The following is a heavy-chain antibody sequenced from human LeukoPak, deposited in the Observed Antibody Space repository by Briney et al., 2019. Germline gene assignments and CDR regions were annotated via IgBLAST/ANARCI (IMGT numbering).Heavy chain of an antibody. D-gene: IGHD2-8*01. V-gene: IGHV3-30*04. CDR3: ARAPGTYCANGVCYGGYMDV. Sequence: GGSLRLSCATSGFTFSSYAMHWVRQAPGKGLEWVAVISYDGSNKYYADSVKGRFTISRDNSKNTLYLQMNSLRAEDTAVYYCARAPGTYCANGVCYGGYMDVWGKGTTVTVSS. J-gene: IGHJ6*03. CDR2: ISYDGSNK. CDR1: GFTFSSYA.